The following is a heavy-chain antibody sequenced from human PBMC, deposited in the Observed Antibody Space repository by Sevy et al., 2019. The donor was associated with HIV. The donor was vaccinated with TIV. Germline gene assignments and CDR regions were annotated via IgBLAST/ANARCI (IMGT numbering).Heavy chain of an antibody. J-gene: IGHJ6*03. CDR1: GFTFSSYA. CDR3: AREEWFGEGYYYYYIDV. D-gene: IGHD3-10*01. V-gene: IGHV3-30-3*01. Sequence: GGSLRLSCAASGFTFSSYAMHWVRQAPGKGLEWVAVISYDGSNKYYADSVKSRFTISRDNSKNTLYLQMNSLRAEDTAVYYCAREEWFGEGYYYYYIDVWGKGTTVTVSS. CDR2: ISYDGSNK.